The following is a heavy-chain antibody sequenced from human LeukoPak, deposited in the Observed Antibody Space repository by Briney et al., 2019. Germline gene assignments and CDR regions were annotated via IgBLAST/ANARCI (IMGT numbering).Heavy chain of an antibody. J-gene: IGHJ3*02. D-gene: IGHD3-22*01. CDR1: GYRFTSYW. V-gene: IGHV5-51*01. CDR2: IYPGDSDT. Sequence: GESLKISCKGSGYRFTSYWIGWVRPMPGKGLEWMGIIYPGDSDTRYSPSFQGQVTISADKSISTAHLQWSSLKASDTAMYYCARLGYYYDSSGYPNAFDIWGQGTMVTVSS. CDR3: ARLGYYYDSSGYPNAFDI.